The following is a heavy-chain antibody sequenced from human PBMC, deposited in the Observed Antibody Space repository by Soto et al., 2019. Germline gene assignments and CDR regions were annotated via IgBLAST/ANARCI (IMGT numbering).Heavy chain of an antibody. D-gene: IGHD6-19*01. V-gene: IGHV3-23*01. J-gene: IGHJ4*02. CDR1: GFTFSSYA. CDR2: ISGSGGST. CDR3: ARRSSGWYFDY. Sequence: EVQLLESGGGLVQPGGSLRLSCAASGFTFSSYAMSWVRQAPGKGLEWVSAISGSGGSTYYADSVKGRFTISRDNSKTTLYPQMNSLRAEDTAVCYCARRSSGWYFDYWGQGTVVTVSS.